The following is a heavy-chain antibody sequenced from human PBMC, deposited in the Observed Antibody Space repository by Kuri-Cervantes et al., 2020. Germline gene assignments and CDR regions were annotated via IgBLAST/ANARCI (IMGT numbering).Heavy chain of an antibody. CDR2: ISWNSGSI. D-gene: IGHD6-19*01. J-gene: IGHJ4*02. V-gene: IGHV3-9*01. CDR3: AKVSHMGQWLDY. Sequence: LTCAASGFTFDDYAMRWVRQAPGKGLEWVSGISWNSGSIGYADSVKGRFTISRDNAKNSLYLQMNSLRAEDTALYYCAKVSHMGQWLDYWGQGTLVTVSS. CDR1: GFTFDDYA.